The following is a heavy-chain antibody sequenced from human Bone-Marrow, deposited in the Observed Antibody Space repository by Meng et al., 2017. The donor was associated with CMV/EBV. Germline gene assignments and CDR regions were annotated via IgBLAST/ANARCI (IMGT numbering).Heavy chain of an antibody. CDR3: ANLWGYSSSWYVTPRWFDP. CDR2: IKQDGSEK. D-gene: IGHD6-13*01. CDR1: GLTFSSNW. Sequence: GGSLRLSCAASGLTFSSNWMSWVRQAPGKGLEWVANIKQDGSEKYYVDSVKGRFTISRDNAKNSLYLQMNSLRAEDAAVYYCANLWGYSSSWYVTPRWFDPWGQGTLVTVSS. J-gene: IGHJ5*02. V-gene: IGHV3-7*01.